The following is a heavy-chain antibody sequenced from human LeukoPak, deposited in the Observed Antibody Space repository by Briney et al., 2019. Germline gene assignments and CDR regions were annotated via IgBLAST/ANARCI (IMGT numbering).Heavy chain of an antibody. V-gene: IGHV1-69*04. D-gene: IGHD1-26*01. CDR1: GGTFSSYA. CDR3: AEADGSFGLFDY. J-gene: IGHJ4*02. Sequence: SVKVSCKASGGTFSSYAISWVRQAPGQGLEWMGRIIPILGIANYAQKFQGRVTITADKSTSTAYMELSSLRSEDTAVYYCAEADGSFGLFDYWGQGTLVTVSS. CDR2: IIPILGIA.